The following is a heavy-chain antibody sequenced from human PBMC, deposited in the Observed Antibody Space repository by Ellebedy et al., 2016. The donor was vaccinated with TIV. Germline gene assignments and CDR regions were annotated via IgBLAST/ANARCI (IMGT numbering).Heavy chain of an antibody. V-gene: IGHV3-30*02. CDR3: ASSSTSHLGH. CDR2: IGYDGSRK. Sequence: GESLKISCAASGFLFAYYGMHWVRPAPGGGLEWVAFIGYDGSRKHYADSVRGRFAISKDNSKNTLYLQMNSLRSDDTAVYYCASSSTSHLGHWGQGTLVTVSS. CDR1: GFLFAYYG. J-gene: IGHJ4*02. D-gene: IGHD2-2*01.